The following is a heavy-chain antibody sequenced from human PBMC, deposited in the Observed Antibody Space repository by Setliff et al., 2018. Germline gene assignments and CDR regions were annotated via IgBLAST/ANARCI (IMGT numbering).Heavy chain of an antibody. Sequence: SLRLSCAASGFTFNNFAMHWVRQAPGKGLEWVAVIWYDGSNKYYADSVKGRFTISRGNSKNTLYLQMNSLRAEDTALYYCARQATDYWGQGTLVTVSS. CDR1: GFTFNNFA. V-gene: IGHV3-33*01. CDR3: ARQATDY. CDR2: IWYDGSNK. J-gene: IGHJ4*02.